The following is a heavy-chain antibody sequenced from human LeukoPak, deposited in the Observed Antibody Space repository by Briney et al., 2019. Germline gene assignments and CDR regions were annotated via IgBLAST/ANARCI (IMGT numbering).Heavy chain of an antibody. CDR3: ARDQSYGTYYFDY. V-gene: IGHV3-21*01. CDR2: ISSSSGHI. CDR1: GFTFSTYS. J-gene: IGHJ4*02. D-gene: IGHD5-18*01. Sequence: GGSLRLSCAASGFTFSTYSMNWVRQAPGKGLEWVSSISSSSGHIYYADSVKGRFTISRDNAKNSLYLQMNSLRAEDTALYYCARDQSYGTYYFDYWGQGALVTVSS.